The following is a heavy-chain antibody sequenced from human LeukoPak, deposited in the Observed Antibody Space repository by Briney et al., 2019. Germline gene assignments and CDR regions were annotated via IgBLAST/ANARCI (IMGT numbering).Heavy chain of an antibody. V-gene: IGHV4-38-2*02. CDR1: GYSMSSGYY. J-gene: IGHJ6*03. CDR3: ASAPDRHYYYYYMDV. Sequence: PSETLSLTCTVSGYSMSSGYYWGWIRQPPERGLEWIGSMYHTGSTYYNPSLKSRVTISVDTSKNQFSLKLSSVTAADTAVYYCASAPDRHYYYYYMDVWGKGTTVTISS. D-gene: IGHD3-22*01. CDR2: MYHTGST.